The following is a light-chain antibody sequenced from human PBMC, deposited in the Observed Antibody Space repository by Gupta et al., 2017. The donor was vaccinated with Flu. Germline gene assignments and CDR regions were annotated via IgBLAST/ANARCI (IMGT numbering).Light chain of an antibody. CDR1: QGINNY. J-gene: IGKJ4*01. CDR3: PQYESHPRT. CDR2: GAS. V-gene: IGKV1-33*01. Sequence: PSSLSASVGDRVTITCQASQGINNYLNWYQHRPGKAPKLLIYGASYLETGVPSRFSGGGSGTDFTFVISDLQPEDAATYFCPQYESHPRTFGRGTNVEI.